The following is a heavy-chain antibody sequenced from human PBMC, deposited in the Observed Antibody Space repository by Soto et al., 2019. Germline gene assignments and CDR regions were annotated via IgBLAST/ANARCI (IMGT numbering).Heavy chain of an antibody. V-gene: IGHV3-23*01. CDR2: IYGNGGST. Sequence: PGGSLRLSCAASGFTFSSYAMSWVRQAPGKGLEWVSSIYGNGGSTSDADSVKGRFIISRDNSKNTLFLQMNSLRAEDTAVYYCARGVYISYWELLQFPPPDCWGQGTLSTVSS. CDR1: GFTFSSYA. J-gene: IGHJ4*02. D-gene: IGHD1-26*01. CDR3: ARGVYISYWELLQFPPPDC.